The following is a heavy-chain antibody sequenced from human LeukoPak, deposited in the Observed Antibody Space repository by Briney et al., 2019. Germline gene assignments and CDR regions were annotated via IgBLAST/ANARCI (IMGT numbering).Heavy chain of an antibody. CDR3: ARGARITGTNWVRLDYFDY. J-gene: IGHJ4*02. CDR1: GYTFTDYY. Sequence: ASVKVSCKASGYTFTDYYMHWVRQAPGQGLEWMGRINPNSGGTNYAQKFQGRVTMTRDTSISTAYMELNGLRSDDTAVYSCARGARITGTNWVRLDYFDYWGQGTLVTVSS. V-gene: IGHV1-2*06. D-gene: IGHD1-7*01. CDR2: INPNSGGT.